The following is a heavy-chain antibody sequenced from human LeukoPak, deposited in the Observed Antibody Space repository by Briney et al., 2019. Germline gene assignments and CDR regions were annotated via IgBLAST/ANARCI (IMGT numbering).Heavy chain of an antibody. CDR2: IYYSGST. V-gene: IGHV4-39*07. CDR3: ARGSGEVVDY. J-gene: IGHJ4*02. D-gene: IGHD3-10*01. Sequence: SETLSLTCTVSGGSISSSSYYWGWIRQPPGKGLEWIGSIYYSGSTYYNPSLKSRVTISVDTSKNQFSLKLSSVTAADTAVYYCARGSGEVVDYWGQGTLVTVSS. CDR1: GGSISSSSYY.